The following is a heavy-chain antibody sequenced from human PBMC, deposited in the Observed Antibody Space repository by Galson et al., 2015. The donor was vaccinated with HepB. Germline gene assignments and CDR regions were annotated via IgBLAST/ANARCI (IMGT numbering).Heavy chain of an antibody. CDR3: AICNNRYRV. CDR1: GYIFTNHW. J-gene: IGHJ6*02. V-gene: IGHV5-51*01. D-gene: IGHD1-1*01. CDR2: IYPGDSDT. Sequence: QSGAEVKKPGESLKISCKGSGYIFTNHWIGWVRQMPGKGLEWMGIIYPGDSDTRYSPSFQGQVTISADKSITTAYLQWSSLKASDSAVYYCAICNNRYRVWGQGTTVTVSS.